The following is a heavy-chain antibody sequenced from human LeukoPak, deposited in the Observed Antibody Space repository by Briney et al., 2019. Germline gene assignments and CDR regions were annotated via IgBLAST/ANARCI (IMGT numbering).Heavy chain of an antibody. Sequence: PGGSLRLSCAASGFTFRTSGMHWVRQAPGKGLEWVAFIQYHGRDKYYADSVKGRFTISRDNSKNTLYMEVNSLRAEDTAGYYCAREGGRTVAGTFDNWGQGTLVTVSS. CDR2: IQYHGRDK. D-gene: IGHD6-19*01. CDR1: GFTFRTSG. V-gene: IGHV3-30*02. J-gene: IGHJ4*02. CDR3: AREGGRTVAGTFDN.